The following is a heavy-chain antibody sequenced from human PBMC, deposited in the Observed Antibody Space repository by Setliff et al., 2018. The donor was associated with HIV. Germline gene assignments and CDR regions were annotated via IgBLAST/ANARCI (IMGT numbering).Heavy chain of an antibody. J-gene: IGHJ4*02. Sequence: SETLSLTCAVSGGSISSYYWSWIWQSPEKGLEWIGYIYHSGITSYNPSLKSRVTMSMDMSKNLFSLNLSSVTAADSAVYYCARIAWKQGAVGSFCDYWGQGGLVTVSS. CDR2: IYHSGIT. CDR3: ARIAWKQGAVGSFCDY. D-gene: IGHD3-10*01. V-gene: IGHV4-59*01. CDR1: GGSISSYY.